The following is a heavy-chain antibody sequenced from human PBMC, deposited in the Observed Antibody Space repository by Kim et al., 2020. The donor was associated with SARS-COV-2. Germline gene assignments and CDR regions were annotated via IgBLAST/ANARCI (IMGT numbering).Heavy chain of an antibody. CDR3: TRAHNIGRWAYYYYYYMDV. J-gene: IGHJ6*03. CDR1: GFTFGDYA. V-gene: IGHV3-49*04. Sequence: GGSQRLSCTASGFTFGDYAMSWVRQAPGKGLEWVGFIRSKAYGGTTEYAASVKGRFIISRDDSKSIAYLQMNSLKTEDTAVYYCTRAHNIGRWAYYYYYYMDVWGKGTTVTVSS. CDR2: IRSKAYGGTT. D-gene: IGHD5-12*01.